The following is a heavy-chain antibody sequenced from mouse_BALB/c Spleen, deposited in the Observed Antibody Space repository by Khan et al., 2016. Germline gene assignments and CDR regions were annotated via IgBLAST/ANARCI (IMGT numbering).Heavy chain of an antibody. Sequence: VQLQQPGAELVKPGASVKLSCTASGINIKDTYMHWVKQRPEQGLEWIGRIDPANGNTKYDPKFQGKATITADTSSNTAYLQPSSLTSEDTAAYYCATSPYHYDVGFSYCGQRTLVTVSA. D-gene: IGHD2-4*01. J-gene: IGHJ3*01. CDR1: GINIKDTY. CDR2: IDPANGNT. CDR3: ATSPYHYDVGFSY. V-gene: IGHV14-3*02.